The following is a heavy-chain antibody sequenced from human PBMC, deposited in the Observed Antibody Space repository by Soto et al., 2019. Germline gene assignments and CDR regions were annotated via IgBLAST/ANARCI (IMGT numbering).Heavy chain of an antibody. D-gene: IGHD2-15*01. CDR2: INHSGST. CDR1: GGSFSGYY. V-gene: IGHV4-34*01. J-gene: IGHJ5*02. CDR3: ARRNIVVASSDWFDP. Sequence: QVQLQQWGAGLLKPSETLSLTCAVYGGSFSGYYWSWIRQPPGKGLEWIGEINHSGSTNYNPSLKSRVTISVDTSKNQFSLKLSSVTAADTAVYYCARRNIVVASSDWFDPWGQGTLVSVSS.